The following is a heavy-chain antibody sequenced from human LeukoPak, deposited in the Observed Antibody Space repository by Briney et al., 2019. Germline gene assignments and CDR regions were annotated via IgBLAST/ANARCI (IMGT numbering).Heavy chain of an antibody. V-gene: IGHV4-38-2*02. CDR1: GYSISSGYY. D-gene: IGHD1-26*01. J-gene: IGHJ4*02. CDR3: ARDGVGATGVYGY. CDR2: IYHSGST. Sequence: PSETLSLTFTVSGYSISSGYYWGWIRQPPGKGLEWIGSIYHSGSTYYNPSLKSRVTISVDTSKNQFSLKLSSVTAADTAVYYCARDGVGATGVYGYWGQGTLVTVSS.